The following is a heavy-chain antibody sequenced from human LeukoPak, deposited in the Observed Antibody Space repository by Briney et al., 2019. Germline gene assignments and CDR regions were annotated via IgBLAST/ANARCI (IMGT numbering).Heavy chain of an antibody. Sequence: GASVKVSCKASGYTFTGYYMHWVRQAPGQGLEWMGWINPNSGGTNYAQKFQGRVTMTRDTSISTAYMEPSRLRSDDTAVYYCAREYYDFWSGYYHDYWGQGTLVTVSS. D-gene: IGHD3-3*01. CDR1: GYTFTGYY. J-gene: IGHJ4*02. V-gene: IGHV1-2*02. CDR2: INPNSGGT. CDR3: AREYYDFWSGYYHDY.